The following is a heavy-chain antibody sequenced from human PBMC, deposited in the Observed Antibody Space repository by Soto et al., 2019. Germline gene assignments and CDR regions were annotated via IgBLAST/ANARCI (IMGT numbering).Heavy chain of an antibody. CDR1: GGSVSSGSYY. J-gene: IGHJ4*02. Sequence: SETLSLPCTVSGGSVSSGSYYWSCIRQPPGKRLEWIGYIYYSGSTNYNPSLKSRVTISVDTSKNQFSLKLSSVTAADTAVYYCASRYGNCLSYWGRGTLVTVSA. V-gene: IGHV4-61*01. D-gene: IGHD1-1*01. CDR2: IYYSGST. CDR3: ASRYGNCLSY.